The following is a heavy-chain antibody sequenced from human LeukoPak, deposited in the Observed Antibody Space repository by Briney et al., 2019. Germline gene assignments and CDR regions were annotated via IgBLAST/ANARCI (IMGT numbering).Heavy chain of an antibody. V-gene: IGHV3-9*01. CDR1: GFTFDDYA. CDR3: AKALRDSSGFYIYYGMDV. J-gene: IGHJ6*02. D-gene: IGHD3-22*01. Sequence: GGSLRLSCAASGFTFDDYAMSWVRQAPGKGLEWVSGITWNSRIVAYADSVKGRFTISRDNAKNSLYLQMNSLRAEDTALYYCAKALRDSSGFYIYYGMDVWGQGTTVTVAS. CDR2: ITWNSRIV.